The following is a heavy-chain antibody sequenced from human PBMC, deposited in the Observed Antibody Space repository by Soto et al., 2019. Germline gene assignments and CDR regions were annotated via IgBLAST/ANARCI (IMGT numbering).Heavy chain of an antibody. D-gene: IGHD3-3*01. CDR3: ARGVRFLEWLLSGAFDY. J-gene: IGHJ4*02. V-gene: IGHV3-30-3*01. CDR2: ISYDGSNK. CDR1: GFTFSSYA. Sequence: QVQLVESGGGVVQPGRSLRLSCAASGFTFSSYAMHWVRQAPGKGLEWVVVISYDGSNKYYADSVKGRFTISRDNSKNTLYLQMNSLRAEDTAVYYCARGVRFLEWLLSGAFDYWGQGTLVTVSS.